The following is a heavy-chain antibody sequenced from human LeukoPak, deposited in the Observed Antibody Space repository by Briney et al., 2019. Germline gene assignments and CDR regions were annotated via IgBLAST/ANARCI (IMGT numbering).Heavy chain of an antibody. CDR1: GFTFDDYA. CDR3: AKDSGYSSSWWGSFDY. D-gene: IGHD6-13*01. J-gene: IGHJ4*02. V-gene: IGHV3-43*01. CDR2: ISWDGGST. Sequence: GRSLRLSCAASGFTFDDYAMHWVRQAPGKGLEWVSLISWDGGSTYYADSVKGRFTISRDNSKNSLYLQMNSLRTEDTALYYCAKDSGYSSSWWGSFDYWGQGTLVTVSS.